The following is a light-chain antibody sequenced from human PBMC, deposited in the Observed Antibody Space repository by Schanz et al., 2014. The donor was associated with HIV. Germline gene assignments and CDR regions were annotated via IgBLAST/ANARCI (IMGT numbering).Light chain of an antibody. CDR3: QQLNSYPS. CDR2: AAS. CDR1: QGINNY. V-gene: IGKV1-9*01. Sequence: IQLTQSPSSLSASVGDRVTITCRASQGINNYLAWYQQKPGKAPKLLIYAASTLQSGVPSRFSGSGSGSDFTLTISSLQPEDFATYFCQQLNSYPSFGPGTKVDI. J-gene: IGKJ3*01.